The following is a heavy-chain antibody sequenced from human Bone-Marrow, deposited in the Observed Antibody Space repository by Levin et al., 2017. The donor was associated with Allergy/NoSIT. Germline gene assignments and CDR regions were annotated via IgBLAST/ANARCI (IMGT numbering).Heavy chain of an antibody. D-gene: IGHD3-10*01. CDR2: IDPSGGYS. V-gene: IGHV3-23*01. CDR1: GFTFSAYE. Sequence: GESLKISCAAAGFTFSAYEMAWVRQAPGKGLEWISYIDPSGGYSHYADSVKGRFITSRDNSKNTLSLQMNSLRVEDTAVYYCAKDPRGPEYWGQGTLVTVS. J-gene: IGHJ4*02. CDR3: AKDPRGPEY.